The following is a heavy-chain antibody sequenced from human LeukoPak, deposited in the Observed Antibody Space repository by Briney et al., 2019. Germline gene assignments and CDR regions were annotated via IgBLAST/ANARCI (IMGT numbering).Heavy chain of an antibody. D-gene: IGHD3-22*01. Sequence: SSETLSLTCTVSGGSISSSNYYWGWIRQPPGKGLEWIGSIYYSGSTYYNPSLKSRVTISVDTSKNQFSLKLSSVTAADTAVYYCARRDYYDSSGYGHFDYWGQGTLVTVSS. J-gene: IGHJ4*02. CDR1: GGSISSSNYY. V-gene: IGHV4-39*01. CDR3: ARRDYYDSSGYGHFDY. CDR2: IYYSGST.